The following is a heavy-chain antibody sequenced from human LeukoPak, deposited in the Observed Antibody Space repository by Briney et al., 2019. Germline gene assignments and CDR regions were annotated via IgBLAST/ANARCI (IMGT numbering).Heavy chain of an antibody. V-gene: IGHV3-33*01. D-gene: IGHD2-21*02. CDR3: ATSAHIEVGTAPPPDY. CDR2: IWYDGSNK. Sequence: GRSLRLSCATSGFTFNRFGMHWVRQAPGKGLEWVAVIWYDGSNKDYADSVKGRFTISRDNSKNTLCLQMSGLRAEDTAVYYCATSAHIEVGTAPPPDYWGQGTLVTVTS. CDR1: GFTFNRFG. J-gene: IGHJ4*02.